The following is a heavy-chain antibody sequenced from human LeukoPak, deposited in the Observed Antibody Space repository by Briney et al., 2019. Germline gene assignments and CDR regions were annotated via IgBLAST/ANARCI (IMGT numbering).Heavy chain of an antibody. CDR2: IYYSGST. CDR1: GGSISSSSYY. D-gene: IGHD4-17*01. CDR3: ARGPTTVTRASDY. V-gene: IGHV4-39*07. J-gene: IGHJ4*02. Sequence: PSETLSLTCTVSGGSISSSSYYWGWIRQPPGKGLEWIGSIYYSGSTNYNPSLKSRVTISVDTSKNQFSLTLSSVTAADTAVYYCARGPTTVTRASDYWGQGTLVTVSS.